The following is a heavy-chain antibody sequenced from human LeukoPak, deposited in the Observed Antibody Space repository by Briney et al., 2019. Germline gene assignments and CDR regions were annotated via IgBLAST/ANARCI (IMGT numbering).Heavy chain of an antibody. V-gene: IGHV3-48*04. CDR3: ARDSGVGGTFDY. CDR1: GFTFRTSA. Sequence: GGSLRLSCATSGFTFRTSAFSWVRQAPGKGLEWVSYVGTNGDMTYYSASVTGRFTISRDNSKNSLFLQMTSLRVEDTAVYYCARDSGVGGTFDYWGQGSLLTVSS. CDR2: VGTNGDMT. J-gene: IGHJ4*02. D-gene: IGHD1-26*01.